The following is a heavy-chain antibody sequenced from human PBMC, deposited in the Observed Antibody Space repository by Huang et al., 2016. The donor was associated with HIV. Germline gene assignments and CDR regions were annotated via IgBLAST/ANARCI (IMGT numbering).Heavy chain of an antibody. J-gene: IGHJ4*02. CDR3: TRLTMIGDGDY. CDR2: SRSKANSYAT. CDR1: GFTFSGSA. Sequence: EVQLVESGGGLVQPGGSLKLSCAASGFTFSGSAMHWVRQAAGKGLEWVGGSRSKANSYATAYAASVKGRFTISRDDSKNTAYLQMNSLKTEDTAVYYCTRLTMIGDGDYWGQGTLVTVSS. D-gene: IGHD3-22*01. V-gene: IGHV3-73*01.